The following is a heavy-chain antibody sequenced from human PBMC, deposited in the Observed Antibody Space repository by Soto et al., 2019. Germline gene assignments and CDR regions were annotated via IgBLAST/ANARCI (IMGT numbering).Heavy chain of an antibody. CDR2: ISYDGSNK. Sequence: VGFLRLSCAASGFTFSSYAMHWVRQAPGKGLEWVAVISYDGSNKYYADSVMGRLSISRDNSKNTLYLQMNSLRAEDTAVYYCARGGKGLLQPNWFDPWGQGNLVTVSS. V-gene: IGHV3-30-3*01. D-gene: IGHD3-22*01. CDR1: GFTFSSYA. J-gene: IGHJ5*02. CDR3: ARGGKGLLQPNWFDP.